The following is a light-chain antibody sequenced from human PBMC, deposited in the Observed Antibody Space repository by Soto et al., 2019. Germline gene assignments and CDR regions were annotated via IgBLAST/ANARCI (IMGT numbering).Light chain of an antibody. CDR1: QSVVSD. J-gene: IGKJ1*01. V-gene: IGKV3-15*01. Sequence: ETVMTQSPATLSVSPGERATLSCRASQSVVSDLAWYQHKPGQAPRLLIYGASIRATDIPARFSGSGSGTEFTLTISSLQSEDFAVYYCHQYNTWPTWTFGQGTKVEIK. CDR2: GAS. CDR3: HQYNTWPTWT.